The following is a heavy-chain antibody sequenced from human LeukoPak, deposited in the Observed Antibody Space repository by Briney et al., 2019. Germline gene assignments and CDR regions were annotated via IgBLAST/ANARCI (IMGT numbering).Heavy chain of an antibody. Sequence: GGSLRLSCAASGFTVTSSYMTWVRQAQGKELEWVSGVNWNGVSTGYADSVKGRFTISRDNAKNTLYLQMSSLRGDDTAVYYCARPRAPVTRISSFDMWGQGTMVTVSS. CDR1: GFTVTSSY. D-gene: IGHD2/OR15-2a*01. J-gene: IGHJ3*02. CDR2: VNWNGVST. CDR3: ARPRAPVTRISSFDM. V-gene: IGHV3-20*04.